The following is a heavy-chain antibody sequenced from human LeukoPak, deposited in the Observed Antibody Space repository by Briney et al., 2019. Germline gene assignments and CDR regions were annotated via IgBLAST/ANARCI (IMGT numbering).Heavy chain of an antibody. CDR2: ISPSGGST. J-gene: IGHJ4*02. CDR1: GLTFSTYA. D-gene: IGHD1-7*01. CDR3: AKLTGTADY. Sequence: GGSLRLSCAASGLTFSTYAMSWVRQAPGKGLEWVSTISPSGGSTYYADSVKGRFTVSGDNSKNTLFLQMNSLRAEDTAVYYCAKLTGTADYCGQGTLVTVSS. V-gene: IGHV3-23*01.